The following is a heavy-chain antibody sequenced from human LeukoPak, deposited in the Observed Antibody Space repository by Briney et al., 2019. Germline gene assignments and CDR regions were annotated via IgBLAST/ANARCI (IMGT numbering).Heavy chain of an antibody. J-gene: IGHJ6*02. D-gene: IGHD2-2*01. CDR3: ARDNPRYCSSTSCYDYGMDV. CDR2: IHYSGGT. Sequence: SETLSLTCTVSGGSIRSGDYYWSWIRQHPGKGLEWIGYIHYSGGTYYNPSLRSRVSISLDTSKSQFSLKLSSMTAADTAVYYCARDNPRYCSSTSCYDYGMDVWGQGTTVTVSS. V-gene: IGHV4-31*03. CDR1: GGSIRSGDYY.